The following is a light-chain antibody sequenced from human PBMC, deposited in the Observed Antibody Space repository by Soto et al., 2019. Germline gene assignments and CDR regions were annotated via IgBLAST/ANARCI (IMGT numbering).Light chain of an antibody. CDR2: GSS. J-gene: IGKJ2*01. Sequence: EVVLTQSPGTLSLTPGERVTLSCRASQTVSNNYLAWYQHKPGQSPKLLIFGSSDRATGIPDRFSGSGSGTDFTLTISRLEPEDFAVYYCQQYGSSPPYTFGQGTKLEIK. V-gene: IGKV3-20*01. CDR1: QTVSNNY. CDR3: QQYGSSPPYT.